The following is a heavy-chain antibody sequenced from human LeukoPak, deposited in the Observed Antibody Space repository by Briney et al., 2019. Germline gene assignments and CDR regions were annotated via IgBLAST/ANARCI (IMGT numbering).Heavy chain of an antibody. CDR2: IYLSGGS. J-gene: IGHJ4*02. CDR3: VRAQPWFGELFSPYFDY. Sequence: SETLSLTCAVSGDSISSSNWGSGVRQPPGEGLGWFGEIYLSGGSNYNPSLKSRFTISIDKSKNKFSMKLNFVTAADTAVYNCVRAQPWFGELFSPYFDYWGQGTLVTVSS. CDR1: GDSISSSNW. D-gene: IGHD3-10*01. V-gene: IGHV4-4*02.